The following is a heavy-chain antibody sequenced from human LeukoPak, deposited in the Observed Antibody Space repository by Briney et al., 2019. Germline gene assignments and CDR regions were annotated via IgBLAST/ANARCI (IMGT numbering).Heavy chain of an antibody. D-gene: IGHD2-15*01. CDR1: GYSFTSYG. J-gene: IGHJ5*02. V-gene: IGHV1-18*01. CDR2: IGGYTGHT. CDR3: ARDGSCSGGSCAMDGWFDP. Sequence: ASVKVSCKTSGYSFTSYGVTWVRQAPGQGLEWMGWIGGYTGHTNYVQKFQGRVTMTTDTSTSTAYMELKSLTSDDTAVYYCARDGSCSGGSCAMDGWFDPWGQGTLVTVSS.